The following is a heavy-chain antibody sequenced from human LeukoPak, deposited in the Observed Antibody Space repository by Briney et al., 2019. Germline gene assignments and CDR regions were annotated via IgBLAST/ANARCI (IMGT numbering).Heavy chain of an antibody. CDR2: IHTSGSN. D-gene: IGHD6-13*01. Sequence: SETLSLTCAVSGVSISPYYWAWIRQPPGKGLEWIGYIHTSGSNNQYPSLKSRVTISVDKSKNHFSLRLTSVTAADTAVYYCARRGSASTWFWFDPWGQGILVTVSS. CDR1: GVSISPYY. CDR3: ARRGSASTWFWFDP. J-gene: IGHJ5*02. V-gene: IGHV4-4*09.